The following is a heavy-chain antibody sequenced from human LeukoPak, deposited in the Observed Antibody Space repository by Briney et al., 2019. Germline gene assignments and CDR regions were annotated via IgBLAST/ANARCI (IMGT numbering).Heavy chain of an antibody. CDR2: IYYSGST. CDR3: ARDFGGVDY. CDR1: GGSISSSSYY. Sequence: SETLSLTCIVSGGSISSSSYYWGWIRQPPGKGLEWIGSIYYSGSTYYNPSLKSRVTISVDTSKNQFSLKLSSVTAADTAVYYCARDFGGVDYWGQGTLVTVSS. V-gene: IGHV4-39*07. D-gene: IGHD3-16*01. J-gene: IGHJ4*02.